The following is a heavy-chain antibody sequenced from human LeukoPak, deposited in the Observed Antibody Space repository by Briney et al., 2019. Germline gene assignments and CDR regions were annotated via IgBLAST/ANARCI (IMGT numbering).Heavy chain of an antibody. J-gene: IGHJ4*02. CDR3: ARVSSGGWHFDY. D-gene: IGHD6-19*01. CDR2: INPNSGDT. V-gene: IGHV1-2*02. CDR1: GYTAYH. Sequence: ASVKVSCKASGYTAYHMHWVRQAPGQSIEWMGWINPNSGDTNYAQKFQGRVTMTRDTSISTSYMELNSLRSDDTAMYYCARVSSGGWHFDYWGQGTLVTVSP.